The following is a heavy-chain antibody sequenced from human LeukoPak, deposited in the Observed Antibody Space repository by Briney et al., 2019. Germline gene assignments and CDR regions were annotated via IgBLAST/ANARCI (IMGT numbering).Heavy chain of an antibody. CDR1: GGSVSNYY. D-gene: IGHD6-6*01. CDR3: ARHFAYSSSSYFDY. Sequence: SETLSLTCSVSGGSVSNYYWSWIRQPPGKGLEWIGYVYHTGSTNYNPSLKSRVTMFEDKSKNQFSLRLYSVTVADTAVYYCARHFAYSSSSYFDYWGHGALVTVSS. J-gene: IGHJ4*01. CDR2: VYHTGST. V-gene: IGHV4-59*08.